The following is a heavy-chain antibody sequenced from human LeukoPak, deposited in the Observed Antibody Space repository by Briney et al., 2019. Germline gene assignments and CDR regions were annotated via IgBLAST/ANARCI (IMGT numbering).Heavy chain of an antibody. D-gene: IGHD3-22*01. J-gene: IGHJ4*02. CDR2: ISWNSGTI. CDR3: ARDLYDSSGYYAVLFDY. CDR1: GFIFDDYA. V-gene: IGHV3-9*01. Sequence: PGGSLRLSCAASGFIFDDYAMHWVRQAPGKGLEWVSGISWNSGTIGYADSVKGRFTISRDNAKNSLYLQMNSLRAEDTAVYYCARDLYDSSGYYAVLFDYWGQGTLVTVSS.